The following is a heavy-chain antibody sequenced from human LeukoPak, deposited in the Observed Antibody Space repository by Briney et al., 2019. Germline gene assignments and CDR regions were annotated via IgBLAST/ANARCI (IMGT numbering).Heavy chain of an antibody. Sequence: SETLSLTCTVSGGSISNYYWSWIRQPPGKGLEWIGWIYDSGSSNYNPSLKSRVTISVDTSKNQFSLKLSSVTAADTAVYYCARGEGNLYYYYGMDVWGQGTTVTVSS. D-gene: IGHD1-14*01. CDR1: GGSISNYY. CDR3: ARGEGNLYYYYGMDV. J-gene: IGHJ6*02. CDR2: IYDSGSS. V-gene: IGHV4-59*01.